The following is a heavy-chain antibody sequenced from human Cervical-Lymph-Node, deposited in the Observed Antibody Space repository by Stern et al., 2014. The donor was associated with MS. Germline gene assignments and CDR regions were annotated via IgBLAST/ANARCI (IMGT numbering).Heavy chain of an antibody. CDR3: ARGSGTAYDLRGDY. V-gene: IGHV1-2*02. D-gene: IGHD3-3*01. J-gene: IGHJ4*01. CDR2: INPNSGGT. Sequence: DQLVESGAEAKAPGASMKVSCRASGYIFTDYYLYWVRQAPGQGLEWLGWINPNSGGTNYAQNFQGRVTMTRDTSISTAYMELRWLGYADTAVYYCARGSGTAYDLRGDYWGQGTLVTVSS. CDR1: GYIFTDYY.